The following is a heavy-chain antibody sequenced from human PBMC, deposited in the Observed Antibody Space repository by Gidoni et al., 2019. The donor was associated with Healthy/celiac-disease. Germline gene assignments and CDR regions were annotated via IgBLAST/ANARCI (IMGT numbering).Heavy chain of an antibody. Sequence: EVQLVESGGGLVQPGGSLRLSCAASGFTFSSYEMNWVRQAPGKGLEWVSYISSSGSTIYYADSVKGRFTISRDNAKNSLYLQMNSLRAEDTAVYYCASYNSSGLPHWGQGTLVTVSS. J-gene: IGHJ4*02. CDR1: GFTFSSYE. V-gene: IGHV3-48*03. CDR2: ISSSGSTI. CDR3: ASYNSSGLPH. D-gene: IGHD3-22*01.